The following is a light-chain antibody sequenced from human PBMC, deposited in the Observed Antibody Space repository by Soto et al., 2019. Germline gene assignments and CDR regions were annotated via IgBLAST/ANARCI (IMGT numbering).Light chain of an antibody. Sequence: DIQMTQSPSSLSASVGDRVTITCRASQDINNCLAWFQQKPGKAPQSLIYDASSLQSGVPSKFSGSGSGTDFTLTITSLQPDDFATYYCRQYKSYPITFGQGTRLEIK. J-gene: IGKJ5*01. CDR2: DAS. V-gene: IGKV1-16*02. CDR1: QDINNC. CDR3: RQYKSYPIT.